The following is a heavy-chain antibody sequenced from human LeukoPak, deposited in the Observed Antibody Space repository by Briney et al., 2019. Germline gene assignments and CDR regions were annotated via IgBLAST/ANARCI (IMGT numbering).Heavy chain of an antibody. V-gene: IGHV3-21*01. Sequence: GGSLRLSCSASGFTFSSYAMRWVRQAPGGGLQWVSGISSSGGDKTYYIDSVKGRFTISRDNAKNSLYLQMNSLRAEDTAVYYCARVVGVVVPAGGWGQGTLVTVSS. CDR2: ISSSGGDKT. J-gene: IGHJ4*02. CDR3: ARVVGVVVPAGG. CDR1: GFTFSSYA. D-gene: IGHD2-2*01.